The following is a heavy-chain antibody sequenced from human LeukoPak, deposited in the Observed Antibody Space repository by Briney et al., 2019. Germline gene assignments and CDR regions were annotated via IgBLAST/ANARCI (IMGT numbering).Heavy chain of an antibody. J-gene: IGHJ4*02. D-gene: IGHD3-10*01. Sequence: GGSLRLSCAASGFTFSSYWMSWVRQTPGKGLEWVANIKQDGSDKYYVDSVKGRFTISRDNAKNSLYLQMNTVRGEDTAVYYCARIYHYYDSGSYMFDYWGQGTLVTVSS. CDR2: IKQDGSDK. CDR3: ARIYHYYDSGSYMFDY. CDR1: GFTFSSYW. V-gene: IGHV3-7*01.